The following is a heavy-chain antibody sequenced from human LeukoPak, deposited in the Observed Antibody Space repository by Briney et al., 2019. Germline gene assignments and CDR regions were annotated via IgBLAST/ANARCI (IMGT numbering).Heavy chain of an antibody. CDR1: GFTVSSNY. V-gene: IGHV3-66*01. Sequence: PGRSLRLSCAASGFTVSSNYMSWVRQAPGKGLEWVSVIYSGGSTYYADSVKGRFTISRDNSKNTLYLQMNSLRAEDTAVYYCAKGSSGYDYYFDYWGQGTLVTVSS. J-gene: IGHJ4*02. CDR2: IYSGGST. CDR3: AKGSSGYDYYFDY. D-gene: IGHD5-12*01.